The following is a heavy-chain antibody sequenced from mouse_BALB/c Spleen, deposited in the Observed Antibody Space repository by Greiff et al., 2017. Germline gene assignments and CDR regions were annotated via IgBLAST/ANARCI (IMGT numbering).Heavy chain of an antibody. J-gene: IGHJ3*01. CDR1: GYSITSDYA. V-gene: IGHV3-2*02. Sequence: EVMLVESGPGLVKPSQSLSLTCTVTGYSITSDYAWNWIRQFPGNKLEWMCYISYSGSTSYNPTLKSRISITRDTSKNQFFLQLNSVTTEDTATYYCASRYPHYDDAYWGQGTLVTVSA. CDR2: ISYSGST. D-gene: IGHD2-4*01. CDR3: ASRYPHYDDAY.